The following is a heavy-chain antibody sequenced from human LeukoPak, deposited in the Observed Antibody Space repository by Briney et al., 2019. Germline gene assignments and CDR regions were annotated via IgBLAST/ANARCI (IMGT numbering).Heavy chain of an antibody. V-gene: IGHV4-4*07. D-gene: IGHD1-7*01. CDR1: GGSISSYY. CDR2: IYTSGST. J-gene: IGHJ4*02. CDR3: ARHGVYTVSGTTRTNLDY. Sequence: SETLSLTCTVSGGSISSYYWSWIRQPAGKGLEWIGRIYTSGSTNYNPSLKSRVTMSVDTSKNQFSLKLSSVTAADTAVYYCARHGVYTVSGTTRTNLDYWGQGTLVTVSS.